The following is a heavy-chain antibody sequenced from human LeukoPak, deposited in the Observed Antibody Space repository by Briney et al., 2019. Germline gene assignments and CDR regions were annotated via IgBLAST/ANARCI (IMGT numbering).Heavy chain of an antibody. CDR3: AREWNYSNAFDI. CDR2: INQDGSEK. CDR1: GFTFSSYW. Sequence: PGGSLRLTCAASGFTFSSYWMSWVRQAPGKGLEWVANINQDGSEKYYVDSVKGRFTISRDNAKNSLYLQMNSLRAEDTAVYYCAREWNYSNAFDIWGQGTMVTVSS. V-gene: IGHV3-7*01. J-gene: IGHJ3*02. D-gene: IGHD1-7*01.